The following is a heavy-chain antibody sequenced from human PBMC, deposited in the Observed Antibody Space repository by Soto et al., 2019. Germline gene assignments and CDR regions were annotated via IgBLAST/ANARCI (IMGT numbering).Heavy chain of an antibody. Sequence: QVKLQESGPGLVKPSETLSLTCTVSGGSISSYYWSWIRQPPGKGLEWIGYIYYSGITNYKPSLKRLVTIAVDTSTNQSSMKLSSVTAADTAVYYCARRDVVVVAATAPADYYGMDVWGQGATVTVS. J-gene: IGHJ6*02. CDR1: GGSISSYY. V-gene: IGHV4-59*01. D-gene: IGHD2-15*01. CDR3: ARRDVVVVAATAPADYYGMDV. CDR2: IYYSGIT.